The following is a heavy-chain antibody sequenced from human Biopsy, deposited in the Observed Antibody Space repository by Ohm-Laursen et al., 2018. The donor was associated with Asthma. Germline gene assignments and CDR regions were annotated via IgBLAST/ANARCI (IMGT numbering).Heavy chain of an antibody. D-gene: IGHD3-3*01. J-gene: IGHJ4*02. CDR3: ASQSSGPDFWSGYYYFDY. Sequence: GSLRLSCAASGFTFSSYSMNWVRQAPGKGLEWVSYISSSSSTIYYADSVKGRFTISRDNAKNSLYLQMNSLRDEDTAVYYCASQSSGPDFWSGYYYFDYWGQGTLVTVSS. CDR1: GFTFSSYS. CDR2: ISSSSSTI. V-gene: IGHV3-48*02.